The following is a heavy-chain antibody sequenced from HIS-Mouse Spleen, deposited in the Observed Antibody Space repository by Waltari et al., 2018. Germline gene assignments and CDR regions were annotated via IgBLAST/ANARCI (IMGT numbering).Heavy chain of an antibody. Sequence: QLQLQESGPGLVKPSATLSLTCPVSGCSISSSRYYWGWIRQPPGKGLEWIGRIYYSGRTYYNPSLKSRVTISVDTSKNQFSLKLSSVTAADTAVYYCAREIPYSSSWYDWYFDLWGRGTLVTVSS. D-gene: IGHD6-13*01. V-gene: IGHV4-39*07. CDR1: GCSISSSRYY. J-gene: IGHJ2*01. CDR3: AREIPYSSSWYDWYFDL. CDR2: IYYSGRT.